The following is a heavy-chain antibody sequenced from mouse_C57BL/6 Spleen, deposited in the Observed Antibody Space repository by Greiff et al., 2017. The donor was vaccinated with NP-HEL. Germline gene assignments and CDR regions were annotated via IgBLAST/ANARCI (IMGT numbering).Heavy chain of an antibody. CDR1: GFTFSDYY. CDR3: ARGGYGSSYGYFDV. D-gene: IGHD1-1*01. CDR2: INYDGSST. J-gene: IGHJ1*03. Sequence: EVKLVESEGGLVQPGSSMKLSCTASGFTFSDYYMAWVRQVPEKGLEWVANINYDGSSTYYLDSLKSRFIISRDNAKNILYLQMSSLKSEDTATYYCARGGYGSSYGYFDVWGTGTTVTVSS. V-gene: IGHV5-16*01.